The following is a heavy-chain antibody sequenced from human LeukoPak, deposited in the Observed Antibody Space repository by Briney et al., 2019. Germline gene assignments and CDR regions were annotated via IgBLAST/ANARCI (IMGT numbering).Heavy chain of an antibody. V-gene: IGHV3-30*18. D-gene: IGHD2-21*02. Sequence: GGSLRLSCAASGFTFSSYGMHWVRQAPGKGLEWVAVISYDGSNKYYADSVKGRFTISRDNSKNTPYLQMNSLRAEDTAVYYCAKGSIYCGGDCYRGGYFDYWGQGTLVTVSS. CDR1: GFTFSSYG. CDR3: AKGSIYCGGDCYRGGYFDY. CDR2: ISYDGSNK. J-gene: IGHJ4*02.